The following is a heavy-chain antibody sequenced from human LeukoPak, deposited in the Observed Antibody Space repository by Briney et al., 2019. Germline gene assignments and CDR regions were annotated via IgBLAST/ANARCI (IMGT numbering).Heavy chain of an antibody. Sequence: ASVKVSCKASGYTFTGYYIHWVRQAPGQGLEWMGWINPNSAGTHYAQKFQGRVTLTRDTSISTAYMELSRLRSDDTAVYYCARETGYYYGSGSDNWFDPWGQGTLVTVSS. CDR2: INPNSAGT. V-gene: IGHV1-2*02. D-gene: IGHD3-10*01. J-gene: IGHJ5*02. CDR1: GYTFTGYY. CDR3: ARETGYYYGSGSDNWFDP.